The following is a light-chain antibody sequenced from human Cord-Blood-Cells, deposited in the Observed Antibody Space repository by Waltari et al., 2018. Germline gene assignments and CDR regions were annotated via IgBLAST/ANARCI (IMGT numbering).Light chain of an antibody. V-gene: IGKV1-39*01. J-gene: IGKJ4*01. CDR1: QSISSY. Sequence: DIQMTQSPSSLPASVGDRVTLTCRASQSISSYLNWYQQKPGKAPKLLIYAASSLQSGVPSRFSGSGSGTDFTLTISSLQPEDFATYYCQQSYSTPLTFGGGTKVEIK. CDR2: AAS. CDR3: QQSYSTPLT.